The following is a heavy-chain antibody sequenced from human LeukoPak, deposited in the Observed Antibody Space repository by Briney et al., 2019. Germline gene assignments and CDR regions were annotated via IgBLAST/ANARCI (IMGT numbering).Heavy chain of an antibody. CDR2: IYYSRST. CDR1: GGSISNTLYY. J-gene: IGHJ5*02. CDR3: ALWMTMVTS. D-gene: IGHD4/OR15-4a*01. V-gene: IGHV4-39*01. Sequence: SETLSLTCTVSGGSISNTLYYWAWIRQPPGKGLESIGSIYYSRSTYYSPSLKSRVTISVDTSKNQFSLKLTSVTAADTAVYYCALWMTMVTSWGQGTLVTVSS.